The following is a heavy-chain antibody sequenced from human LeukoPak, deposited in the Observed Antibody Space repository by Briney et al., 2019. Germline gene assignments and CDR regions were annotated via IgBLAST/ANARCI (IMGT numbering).Heavy chain of an antibody. CDR2: AGGNNGNA. CDR3: ARHFYHSGTNWYDVFDV. Sequence: GASVKVSCKASGYAFTTYGISLVRQAPGQGLEWMGWAGGNNGNANYEQKFQSRVTMTRDTYTNIASMELRSLRSDDRAVYYCARHFYHSGTNWYDVFDVWGQGTMVTVSS. D-gene: IGHD1-1*01. V-gene: IGHV1-18*01. J-gene: IGHJ3*01. CDR1: GYAFTTYG.